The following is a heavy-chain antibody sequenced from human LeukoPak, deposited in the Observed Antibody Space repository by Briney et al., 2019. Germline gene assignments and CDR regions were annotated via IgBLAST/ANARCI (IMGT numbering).Heavy chain of an antibody. CDR2: ISDDGSRK. CDR1: KFSFSSHV. Sequence: PGGSLRLSCVASKFSFSSHVIHWVRQAPGQGLEWVAMISDDGSRKYHADSVKGRFSTSRDNSKNTLFLQMNSLRVDDTAVYYCARDYYGSGSHATGMDVWGQGTTVTVS. D-gene: IGHD3-10*01. J-gene: IGHJ6*02. V-gene: IGHV3-30-3*01. CDR3: ARDYYGSGSHATGMDV.